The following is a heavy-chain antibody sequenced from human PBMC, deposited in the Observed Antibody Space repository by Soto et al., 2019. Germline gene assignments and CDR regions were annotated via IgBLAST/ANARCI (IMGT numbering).Heavy chain of an antibody. CDR3: ARAEGCSGGSCYSTRAAFDI. J-gene: IGHJ3*02. CDR1: GFTFSSYS. Sequence: GGSLRLSCAASGFTFSSYSMNWVRQAPGKGLEWVSSISSSSSYIYYADSVKGRFTISRDNAKNSLYLQMNSLRAEDTAVYYCARAEGCSGGSCYSTRAAFDIWGQGTMVTVSS. V-gene: IGHV3-21*01. CDR2: ISSSSSYI. D-gene: IGHD2-15*01.